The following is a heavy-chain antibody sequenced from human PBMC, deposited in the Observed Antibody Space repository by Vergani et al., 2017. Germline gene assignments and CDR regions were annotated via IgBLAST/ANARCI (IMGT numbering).Heavy chain of an antibody. CDR2: INQYGSEK. V-gene: IGHV3-7*01. J-gene: IGHJ4*02. CDR3: GRDKTSSSGSPDY. Sequence: EVQLVESGGGLVQPGGSLRLSCAASGFTFSSYWMSWVRQAPGKGLEWVANINQYGSEKYFVDSVKGRFTISRDNAKNSLYLQMNSLRAEDTAVYYCGRDKTSSSGSPDYWGQGTLVTVSS. CDR1: GFTFSSYW. D-gene: IGHD3-10*01.